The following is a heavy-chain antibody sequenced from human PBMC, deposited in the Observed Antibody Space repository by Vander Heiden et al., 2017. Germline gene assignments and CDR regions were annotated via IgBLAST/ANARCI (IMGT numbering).Heavy chain of an antibody. CDR1: GFTFHTYA. D-gene: IGHD3-10*01. CDR2: ISYDGSNK. CDR3: AKDSLSGGVRGVDAFDV. Sequence: QVQLVESGGGVVQPGRSLRLSCAASGFTFHTYAMHWVRQAPGKGLEWVAVISYDGSNKYFADSVKGRFTILRDNSKNTLYLQMNSLSPEDTAVYYCAKDSLSGGVRGVDAFDVWGQGTMVTVSS. V-gene: IGHV3-30*18. J-gene: IGHJ3*01.